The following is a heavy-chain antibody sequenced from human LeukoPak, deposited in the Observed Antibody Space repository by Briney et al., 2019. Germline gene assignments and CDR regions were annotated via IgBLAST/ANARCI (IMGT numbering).Heavy chain of an antibody. CDR1: GYTFTSYD. D-gene: IGHD4-17*01. CDR2: MNPNNGNT. CDR3: ARDYGDYVDYFDY. Sequence: ASVKVSCKASGYTFTSYDINWVRQATGQGLEWMGWMNPNNGNTGYAQKFQGRVTITRNTSISTAYMELSSLRSEDTAVYYCARDYGDYVDYFDYWGQGTLVTVSS. V-gene: IGHV1-8*03. J-gene: IGHJ4*02.